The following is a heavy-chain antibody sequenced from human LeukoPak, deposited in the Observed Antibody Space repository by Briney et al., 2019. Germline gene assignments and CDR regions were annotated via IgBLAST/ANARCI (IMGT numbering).Heavy chain of an antibody. V-gene: IGHV4-4*07. CDR2: IYTSGST. CDR3: ARDPAAGVYNWFDP. Sequence: SETLSLTCTVSGGSISSYYWSWIRQPAGKGLEWIGRIYTSGSTNYNPSLKSRVTMSVDTSKNQFSLKLSSVTAADTAVYYCARDPAAGVYNWFDPWGQGTLVTVSS. D-gene: IGHD2-2*01. CDR1: GGSISSYY. J-gene: IGHJ5*02.